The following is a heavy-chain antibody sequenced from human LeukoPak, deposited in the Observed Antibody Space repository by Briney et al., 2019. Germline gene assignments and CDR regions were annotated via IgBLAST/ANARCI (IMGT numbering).Heavy chain of an antibody. CDR2: INAGNGNT. V-gene: IGHV1-3*01. Sequence: ASVNVSCKASGYTFTSYAMHWVRQAPGQRLEWMGWINAGNGNTKYSQKFQGRVTITRDTSASTAYMELSSLRSEDTAVYYCAREYIVVVPAAIRRYYYYGMDVWGQGTTVTVSS. J-gene: IGHJ6*02. CDR1: GYTFTSYA. D-gene: IGHD2-2*02. CDR3: AREYIVVVPAAIRRYYYYGMDV.